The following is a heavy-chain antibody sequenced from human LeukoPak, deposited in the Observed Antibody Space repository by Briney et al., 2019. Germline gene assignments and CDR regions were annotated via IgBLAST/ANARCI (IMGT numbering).Heavy chain of an antibody. CDR3: ARGTWDGDRTFDI. Sequence: GGSLRLSCAASGFTFTTFTMNWVRQAPGKRLEWISYISGSSSIIYYTPSVKGRFTISRDNGKTSLYLQMNSLRDDDTAVYFCARGTWDGDRTFDIWGQGAMVTVSS. CDR2: ISGSSSII. J-gene: IGHJ3*02. CDR1: GFTFTTFT. V-gene: IGHV3-48*02. D-gene: IGHD5-24*01.